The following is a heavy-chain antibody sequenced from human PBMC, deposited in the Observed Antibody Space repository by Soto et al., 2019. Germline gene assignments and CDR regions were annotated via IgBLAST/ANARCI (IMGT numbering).Heavy chain of an antibody. V-gene: IGHV4-34*02. CDR1: GGSVNGYF. J-gene: IGHJ5*02. CDR2: INHTGGT. D-gene: IGHD3-3*01. CDR3: ATRITVFGLLIPPFDP. Sequence: QVHLQQWGAGLLKPSETLSLTCAVYGGSVNGYFWNWIRQPPGKGLEWIGEINHTGGTHYNPSLKSRVTMSVDTSKNQFSLRLSSVTAADTAIYYCATRITVFGLLIPPFDPWGQGTQVTVSS.